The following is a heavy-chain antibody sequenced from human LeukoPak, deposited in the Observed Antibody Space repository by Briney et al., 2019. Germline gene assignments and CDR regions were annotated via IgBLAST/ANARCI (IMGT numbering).Heavy chain of an antibody. CDR2: ISWNSGSI. CDR3: AKDSRGYYDSSGYHD. V-gene: IGHV3-9*01. CDR1: GFTFDDYA. J-gene: IGHJ4*02. D-gene: IGHD3-22*01. Sequence: PGGSLGLSCAASGFTFDDYAMHWVRQAPGKGLEWVSGISWNSGSIGYADSVKGRFTISRDNAKNSLYLQMNSLRAEDTALYYCAKDSRGYYDSSGYHDWGQGTLVTVSS.